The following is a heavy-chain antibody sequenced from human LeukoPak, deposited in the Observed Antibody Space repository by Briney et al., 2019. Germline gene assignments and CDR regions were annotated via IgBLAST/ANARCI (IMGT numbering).Heavy chain of an antibody. V-gene: IGHV3-7*01. CDR1: GCTFRSYL. CDR3: ARVLGFLEWLLFDY. J-gene: IGHJ4*02. CDR2: IKQEGRDK. D-gene: IGHD3-3*02. Sequence: PGGALRLSCAAPGCTFRSYLMGWVRPAPGKGLGWVANIKQEGRDKYYAVSVKGRFTIPRDNAKKSRYLQMNSLRAEDTAVYYCARVLGFLEWLLFDYWGQGTLVTVSS.